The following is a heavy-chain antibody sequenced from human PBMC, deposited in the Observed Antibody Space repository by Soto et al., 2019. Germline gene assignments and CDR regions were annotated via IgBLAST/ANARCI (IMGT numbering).Heavy chain of an antibody. V-gene: IGHV4-34*01. J-gene: IGHJ4*02. CDR2: INHSGRT. D-gene: IGHD3-22*01. CDR3: ARTTYYFETSGYSPFDY. Sequence: SETLSLTCVVSGGSCSGHYWSWIRQPPGKGLEWIGEINHSGRTNYNPSLKGRITMSVDTSKSQFSLKLRSMTAADTAVYYCARTTYYFETSGYSPFDYWGQGTPVTVSS. CDR1: GGSCSGHY.